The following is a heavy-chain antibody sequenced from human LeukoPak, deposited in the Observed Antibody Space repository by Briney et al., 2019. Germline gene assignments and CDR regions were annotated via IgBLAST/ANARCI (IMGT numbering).Heavy chain of an antibody. D-gene: IGHD3-10*01. CDR1: GFSFEDYA. Sequence: QAGGSLRLSCAASGFSFEDYAMHWVRQAPGKGLERISLISWNGATIYYADSVKGRFTISRDNSKNTLYLQMNSLRAEDTAVYYCAKDRKAYGSGSYYHDYWGQGTLVTVSS. J-gene: IGHJ4*02. CDR3: AKDRKAYGSGSYYHDY. V-gene: IGHV3-43D*03. CDR2: ISWNGATI.